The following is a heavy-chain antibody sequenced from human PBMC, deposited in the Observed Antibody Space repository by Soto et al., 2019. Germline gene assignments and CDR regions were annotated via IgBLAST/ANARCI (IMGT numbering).Heavy chain of an antibody. D-gene: IGHD3-9*01. V-gene: IGHV1-3*01. Sequence: QVYLVQSGAEVREPGASVKVSCKPSGYTFTTYAMHWVRQAPGQRLEWMGWINAGNGNTKYSHKFQGRVTISRDTSASTVYMELSSLISEDKAVYFCARASYELLTGITSLSYFAYCGQGTLVTVSS. J-gene: IGHJ4*02. CDR2: INAGNGNT. CDR1: GYTFTTYA. CDR3: ARASYELLTGITSLSYFAY.